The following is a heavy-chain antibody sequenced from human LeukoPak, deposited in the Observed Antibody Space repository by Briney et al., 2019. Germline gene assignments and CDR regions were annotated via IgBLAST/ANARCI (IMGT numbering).Heavy chain of an antibody. V-gene: IGHV4-39*07. CDR3: ARAGGQLVLDY. D-gene: IGHD6-6*01. CDR1: GGSISSSIYY. Sequence: SDTLSLTCIVSGGSISSSIYYWAWVRQPPGKGLEWIGTVFYNGATQYSPSLRSRVTISIDTSTNQFSLKLTSVTAADTALYYCARAGGQLVLDYWGQGTLVTVSS. CDR2: VFYNGAT. J-gene: IGHJ4*02.